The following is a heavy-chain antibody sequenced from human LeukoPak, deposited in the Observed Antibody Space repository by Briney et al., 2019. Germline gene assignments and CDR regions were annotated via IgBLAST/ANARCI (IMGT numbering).Heavy chain of an antibody. CDR1: GFTFSFYN. CDR3: AKDPTVTTGYNWFDP. J-gene: IGHJ5*02. Sequence: GGSLRLSCAASGFTFSFYNMNWVRQAPGKGLEWLSYISGSSATVHYADSVKGRFTVSRDNAKNSLDLQMNSLRAEDTAVYYCAKDPTVTTGYNWFDPWGQGTLVTVSS. CDR2: ISGSSATV. D-gene: IGHD4-17*01. V-gene: IGHV3-48*01.